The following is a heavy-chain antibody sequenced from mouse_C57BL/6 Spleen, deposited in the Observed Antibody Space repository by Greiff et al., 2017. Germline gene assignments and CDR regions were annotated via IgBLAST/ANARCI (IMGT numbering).Heavy chain of an antibody. V-gene: IGHV1-9*01. J-gene: IGHJ2*01. Sequence: VQLQQSGAELMKPGASVKLSCKATGYTFTGYWIEWVKQRPGHGLEWIGEILPGSGSTKYNEKFKDKATFTASTSSNTAYMQLSSLTTEDSAICSCARREDYSGVDYWGQGTTLTVSS. D-gene: IGHD1-1*01. CDR2: ILPGSGST. CDR1: GYTFTGYW. CDR3: ARREDYSGVDY.